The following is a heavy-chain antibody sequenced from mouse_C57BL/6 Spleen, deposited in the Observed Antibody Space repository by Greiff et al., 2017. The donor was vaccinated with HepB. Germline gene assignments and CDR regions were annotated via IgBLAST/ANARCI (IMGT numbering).Heavy chain of an antibody. CDR2: ISYSGST. J-gene: IGHJ1*03. Sequence: DVQLQESGPGMVKPSQSLSLTCTVTGYSITSGYDWHWIRHFPGNKLEWMGYISYSGSTNYNPSLKSRISITHDTSKNHFFLKLNSVTTEDTATYYCARGGGTSYFDVWGTGTTVTVSS. V-gene: IGHV3-1*01. CDR3: ARGGGTSYFDV. CDR1: GYSITSGYD. D-gene: IGHD4-1*01.